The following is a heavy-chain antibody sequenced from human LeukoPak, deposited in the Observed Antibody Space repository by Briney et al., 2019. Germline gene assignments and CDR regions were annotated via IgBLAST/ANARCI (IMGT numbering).Heavy chain of an antibody. D-gene: IGHD2-8*02. V-gene: IGHV3-74*01. CDR1: GFTFSSYW. J-gene: IGHJ4*02. Sequence: PGGSLRLSCAASGFTFSSYWMHWVRQAPGKGLVWVSRINGDGGSTTYADSVKGRFTISRDNAKNSLYLQMNSLRAKDTAVYYCASGGATFEFDYWGQGTLVTVSS. CDR2: INGDGGST. CDR3: ASGGATFEFDY.